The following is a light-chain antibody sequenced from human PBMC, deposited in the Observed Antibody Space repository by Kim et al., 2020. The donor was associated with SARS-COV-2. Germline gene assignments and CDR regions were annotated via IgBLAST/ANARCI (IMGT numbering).Light chain of an antibody. CDR3: QQYGTSPYN. CDR1: QNVAGSY. CDR2: GAS. J-gene: IGKJ2*01. V-gene: IGKV3-20*01. Sequence: EIVLTQSPGTLSLSPGERATLSCRASQNVAGSYLAWYQQKPGQAPRLLIYGASSRATGIPDRFSGSGSGTDFTLTISRLEPEDFALYYCQQYGTSPYNFGQGTKLEI.